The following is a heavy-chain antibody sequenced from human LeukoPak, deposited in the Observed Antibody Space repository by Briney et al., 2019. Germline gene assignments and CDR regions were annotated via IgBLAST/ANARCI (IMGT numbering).Heavy chain of an antibody. CDR3: AKEIDRWSRHWLDP. D-gene: IGHD2-15*01. CDR1: GFTFSSYA. J-gene: IGHJ5*02. CDR2: ISGSGGST. Sequence: GGSLRLSCAASGFTFSSYAMSWVRQAPGKGLEWLSAISGSGGSTYYADSVKGRFTISRDNSKTTLHLQMNSLRAEDTAVYYCAKEIDRWSRHWLDPWGQGTLVTVPS. V-gene: IGHV3-23*01.